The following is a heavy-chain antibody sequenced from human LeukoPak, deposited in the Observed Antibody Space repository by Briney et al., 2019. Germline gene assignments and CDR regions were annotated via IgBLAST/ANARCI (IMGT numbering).Heavy chain of an antibody. V-gene: IGHV1-18*01. D-gene: IGHD6-19*01. CDR3: AGEASSGWYFDY. Sequence: ASVKVSCKASGYTFTSYGISWVRQAPGQGLEWMGWISAYNGNTNYAQKLQGRVTMTTDTSTSTAYMELRSLRSDDTAVYYCAGEASSGWYFDYWGQGTLVTVSS. J-gene: IGHJ4*02. CDR1: GYTFTSYG. CDR2: ISAYNGNT.